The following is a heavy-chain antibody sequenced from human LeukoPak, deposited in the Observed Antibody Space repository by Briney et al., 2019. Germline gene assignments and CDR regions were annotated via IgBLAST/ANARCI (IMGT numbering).Heavy chain of an antibody. V-gene: IGHV4-59*01. D-gene: IGHD1-26*01. J-gene: IGHJ4*02. Sequence: SETLSLTCTVSGGSISSYYWSWIRQPPGKGLEWIGYIYYSGSTNYNPSLKSRVTISVDTSKNQFSLKLSSVTAADTALYYCAREGRLMEYSGGLGFVYWGQGTLVTVSS. CDR3: AREGRLMEYSGGLGFVY. CDR2: IYYSGST. CDR1: GGSISSYY.